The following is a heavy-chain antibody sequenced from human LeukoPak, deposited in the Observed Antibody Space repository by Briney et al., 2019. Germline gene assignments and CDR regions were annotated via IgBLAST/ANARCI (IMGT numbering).Heavy chain of an antibody. CDR3: ARLDYYDSSGFYCGFDY. V-gene: IGHV4-39*01. CDR1: GGSISSSSYY. Sequence: SETLSLTCTVSGGSISSSSYYWCWIRQPPGKGLEWIGNIYYSGSTNYSPSFKSRVTMSVDTSKDQFSLKLSSVTAADTAVYYCARLDYYDSSGFYCGFDYWGQGTLVTVSS. J-gene: IGHJ4*02. CDR2: IYYSGST. D-gene: IGHD3-22*01.